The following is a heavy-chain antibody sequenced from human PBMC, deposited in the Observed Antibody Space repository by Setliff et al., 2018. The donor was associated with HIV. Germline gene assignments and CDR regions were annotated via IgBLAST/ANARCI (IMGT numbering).Heavy chain of an antibody. V-gene: IGHV4-4*09. CDR2: IYISGTT. D-gene: IGHD1-26*01. CDR1: GGSINNHY. J-gene: IGHJ6*02. Sequence: SETLSLTCTVSGGSINNHYWYWIRHPPGKGLEWIGYIYISGTTNYNPSLKNRVTMSLDTSKTQVSLRLTSVTAADTAVYYCARRSIVGVTRGFYYYGLDVWGQGTTVTVSS. CDR3: ARRSIVGVTRGFYYYGLDV.